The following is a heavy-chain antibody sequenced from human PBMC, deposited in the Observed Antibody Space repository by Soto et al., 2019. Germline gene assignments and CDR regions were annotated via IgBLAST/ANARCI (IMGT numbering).Heavy chain of an antibody. CDR1: GGSISGYY. CDR3: ARNHCSGGICYLYFDY. V-gene: IGHV4-34*01. J-gene: IGHJ4*02. D-gene: IGHD2-15*01. CDR2: INHRGSA. Sequence: SETLSLTCAVYGGSISGYYWSWIRQPPGKGLEWIGEINHRGSANYNPSLKSRVTISADTSKNQFSLKLNSVTAADTAVYYCARNHCSGGICYLYFDYWGQGILVTVSS.